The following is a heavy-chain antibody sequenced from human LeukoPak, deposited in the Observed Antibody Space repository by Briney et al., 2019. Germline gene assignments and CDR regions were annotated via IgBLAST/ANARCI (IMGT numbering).Heavy chain of an antibody. Sequence: SVKVSCKASGGTFSSYAISWARQAPGQGLEWMGGIIPIFGTANYAQKFQGRVTITADGSTSTAYMELSSLRSEDTAVYYCARDRRVGATHNWFDPWGQGTLVTVSS. D-gene: IGHD1-26*01. CDR3: ARDRRVGATHNWFDP. V-gene: IGHV1-69*01. J-gene: IGHJ5*02. CDR1: GGTFSSYA. CDR2: IIPIFGTA.